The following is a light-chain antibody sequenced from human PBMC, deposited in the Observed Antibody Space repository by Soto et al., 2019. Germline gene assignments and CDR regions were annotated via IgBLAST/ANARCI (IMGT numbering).Light chain of an antibody. CDR2: GAS. V-gene: IGKV3-20*01. CDR1: QSVSSSY. J-gene: IGKJ2*01. Sequence: EIVLTQSPGTLSLSPGERATLSCRASQSVSSSYLAWYQQKPGQAPRLLIYGASSRATGIPDSFSGSESGTDFTLTISRLEPEDFAVYYCQQYGSSPPVTFGQGTKLE. CDR3: QQYGSSPPVT.